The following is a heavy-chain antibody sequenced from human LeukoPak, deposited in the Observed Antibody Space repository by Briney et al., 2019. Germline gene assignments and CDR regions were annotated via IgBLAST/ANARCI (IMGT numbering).Heavy chain of an antibody. V-gene: IGHV1-69*05. Sequence: SSVKVSCKASGGTFSSYAISWVRQAPGQGLEWMGRIIPIFGTANYAQKFQGRVTITTDESTSTAYMELSSLRSEDTAVYYCAGGIAVADYYYYMDVWGKGTTVTVSS. CDR3: AGGIAVADYYYYMDV. J-gene: IGHJ6*03. CDR1: GGTFSSYA. CDR2: IIPIFGTA. D-gene: IGHD6-19*01.